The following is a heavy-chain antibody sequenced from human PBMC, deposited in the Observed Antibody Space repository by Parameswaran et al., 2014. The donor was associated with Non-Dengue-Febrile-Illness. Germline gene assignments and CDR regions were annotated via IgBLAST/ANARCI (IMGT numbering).Heavy chain of an antibody. CDR3: ARKMNYDFWSGYYPQQYYFDY. Sequence: WIRQPQEGLEWVSSISSSSSYIYYADSVKGRFTISRDNAKNSLYLQMNSLRAEDTAVYYCARKMNYDFWSGYYPQQYYFDYWGQGTLVTVSS. D-gene: IGHD3-3*01. V-gene: IGHV3-21*01. CDR2: ISSSSSYI. J-gene: IGHJ4*02.